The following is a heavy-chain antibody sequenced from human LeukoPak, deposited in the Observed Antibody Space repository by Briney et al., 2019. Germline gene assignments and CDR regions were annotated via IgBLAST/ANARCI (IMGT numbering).Heavy chain of an antibody. CDR1: GGSIGSGGYS. CDR2: IYHSGST. J-gene: IGHJ3*02. D-gene: IGHD3-22*01. CDR3: ARDRGYYDSSGYLRASDAFDI. Sequence: SETLSLTCAVSGGSIGSGGYSWSWIRQPPEKGLEWIGYIYHSGSTYYNPSLKSRVTISVDRSKNQFSLKLSSVTAADTAVYYCARDRGYYDSSGYLRASDAFDIWGQGTMVTVSS. V-gene: IGHV4-30-2*01.